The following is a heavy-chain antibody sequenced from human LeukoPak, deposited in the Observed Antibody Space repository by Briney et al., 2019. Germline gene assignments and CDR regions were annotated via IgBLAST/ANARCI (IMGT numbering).Heavy chain of an antibody. CDR1: GGSFSDYY. V-gene: IGHV4-34*01. Sequence: SETLSLTCAVYGGSFSDYYWNWIRQPPGKGLEWIGEINHSGSTNYNPSLKSRVTISVGTSKNQLSLRLSSVTAADTAVYYCARWGDYGDPPVGFDYWGQGTLVTVSS. CDR2: INHSGST. J-gene: IGHJ4*02. CDR3: ARWGDYGDPPVGFDY. D-gene: IGHD4-17*01.